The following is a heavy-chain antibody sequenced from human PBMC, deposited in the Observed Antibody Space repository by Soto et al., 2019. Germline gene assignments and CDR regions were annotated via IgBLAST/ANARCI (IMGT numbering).Heavy chain of an antibody. J-gene: IGHJ4*02. CDR3: ARGGRVAVLRGFVTHFDH. Sequence: QVQLVQSGAELKKPGASVKVSCRASGYSFTTYDISWVRQVPGQGPEWMGWLDPDGDNKGYPQTFQGSLTLTRDTSIDTVYMELSDLETDDSAVYYCARGGRVAVLRGFVTHFDHWGQGTQVTVPA. V-gene: IGHV1-8*01. CDR2: LDPDGDNK. D-gene: IGHD3-10*01. CDR1: GYSFTTYD.